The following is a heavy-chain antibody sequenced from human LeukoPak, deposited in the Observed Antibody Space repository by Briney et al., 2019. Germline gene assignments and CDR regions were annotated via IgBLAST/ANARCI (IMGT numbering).Heavy chain of an antibody. V-gene: IGHV1-18*01. J-gene: IGHJ4*02. Sequence: ASVKVSCKASGYTFANYGISWVRQAPGQGLEWMGWISPYNGNTNYAQKLQGRVTMTTDTSTNTAYMELRSLKSDDTAVYYCARDRTTVTSHPDYWSQGTLVTVSS. CDR2: ISPYNGNT. D-gene: IGHD4-11*01. CDR3: ARDRTTVTSHPDY. CDR1: GYTFANYG.